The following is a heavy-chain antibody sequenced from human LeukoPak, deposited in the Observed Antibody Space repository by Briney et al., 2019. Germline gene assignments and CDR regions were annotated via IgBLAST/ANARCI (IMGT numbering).Heavy chain of an antibody. Sequence: PGGSLRLSCAASGFTFSSYWRSWVRQAPGKGLEWVANIKQDGSEKYYVDSVKGRFTIYRDNAKNSLFLEMNSLRGEDTAVYYCERPYYDSSGSYWGQGTLVTVFS. J-gene: IGHJ4*02. CDR3: ERPYYDSSGSY. V-gene: IGHV3-7*01. CDR1: GFTFSSYW. D-gene: IGHD3-22*01. CDR2: IKQDGSEK.